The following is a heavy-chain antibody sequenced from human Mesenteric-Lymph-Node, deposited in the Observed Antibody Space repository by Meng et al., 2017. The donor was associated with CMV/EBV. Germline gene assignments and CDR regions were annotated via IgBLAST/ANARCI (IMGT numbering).Heavy chain of an antibody. V-gene: IGHV4-61*08. CDR1: GVSVTSVAYH. J-gene: IGHJ4*02. D-gene: IGHD2/OR15-2a*01. CDR2: IYGTGIT. Sequence: QPLVSVLGMLTPFWPLLPICFCSGVSVTSVAYHWSWIRPSPGKGLEWIGYIYGTGITIYTPLLKSRVTILLETSKNQFSLKLNSVTTADTAVYYCAKSRSSTPGIVDDWGQGTLVTVSS. CDR3: AKSRSSTPGIVDD.